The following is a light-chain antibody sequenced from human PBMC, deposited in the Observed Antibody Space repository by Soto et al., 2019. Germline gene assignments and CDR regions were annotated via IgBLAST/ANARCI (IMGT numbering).Light chain of an antibody. V-gene: IGKV3-15*01. J-gene: IGKJ5*01. CDR2: GAS. CDR1: QSVRSD. CDR3: QQYNNWPPIT. Sequence: ILMTQSPATLSVSPGERATLSCRASQSVRSDVAWYQQKPGQAPRLLIYGASTRATGIPARFSGSGSGTDFTLTISSLQSEDFVVYYCQQYNNWPPITFGQGTRLEI.